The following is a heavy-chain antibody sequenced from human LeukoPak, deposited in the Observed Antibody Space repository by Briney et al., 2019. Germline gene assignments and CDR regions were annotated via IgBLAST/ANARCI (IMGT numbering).Heavy chain of an antibody. J-gene: IGHJ3*02. Sequence: GGSLRLSCAASGFTFDDYGMSWVRQAPGKGLEWVSDINWNGGRTGYADSVKGRFTISRDNAKNSLYLQMNSLRVEDTALYYCARVRWFGESDAFDIWGQGTMVTVSS. D-gene: IGHD3-10*01. CDR2: INWNGGRT. CDR1: GFTFDDYG. CDR3: ARVRWFGESDAFDI. V-gene: IGHV3-20*04.